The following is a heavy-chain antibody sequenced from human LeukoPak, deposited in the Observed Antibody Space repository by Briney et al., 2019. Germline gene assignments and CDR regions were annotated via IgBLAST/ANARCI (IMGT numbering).Heavy chain of an antibody. CDR2: INHSGST. Sequence: PAETLSLTCTVPGGSISSYYWSWIRQPPGKGLEWIGEINHSGSTNYNPSLKSRVTISVDTSKNQFSLKLSSVTAADTAVYYCARDPVAARPVYWGQGTLVTVSS. CDR1: GGSISSYY. J-gene: IGHJ4*02. D-gene: IGHD6-6*01. V-gene: IGHV4-34*01. CDR3: ARDPVAARPVY.